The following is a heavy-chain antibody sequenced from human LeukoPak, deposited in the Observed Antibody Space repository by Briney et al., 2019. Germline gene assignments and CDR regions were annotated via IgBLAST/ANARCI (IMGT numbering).Heavy chain of an antibody. CDR2: INPSGGTT. CDR1: GYTFTRYH. CDR3: AREAIFGVVREYYFDY. D-gene: IGHD3-3*01. Sequence: ASVKVSCKTSGYTFTRYHIHWVRQAPGQGLEWMGVINPSGGTTTYAQNFQGRVTMTRDTSTITVYMELSSLRSDDTAVYYCAREAIFGVVREYYFDYWGQGTLVTVS. J-gene: IGHJ4*02. V-gene: IGHV1-46*01.